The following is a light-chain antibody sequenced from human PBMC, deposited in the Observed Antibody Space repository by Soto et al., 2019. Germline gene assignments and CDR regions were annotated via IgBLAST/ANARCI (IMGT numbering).Light chain of an antibody. CDR1: GSDVGGYNY. Sequence: QSVLTQPASVSGSPRQSITISCTGTGSDVGGYNYVSWYQHHPGKAPKLMIYDVSNRPSGVSNRFSGSKSGNTASLSISGLQAEDEADYYCSSYTTSRTLVFGGGTKLTVL. J-gene: IGLJ3*02. CDR2: DVS. V-gene: IGLV2-14*03. CDR3: SSYTTSRTLV.